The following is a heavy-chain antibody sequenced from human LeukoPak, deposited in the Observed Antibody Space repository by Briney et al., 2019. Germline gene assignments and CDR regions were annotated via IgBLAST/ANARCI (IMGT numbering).Heavy chain of an antibody. CDR3: ARERSSWYYLDY. CDR2: TYYRSQWYY. V-gene: IGHV6-1*01. CDR1: GDSVSSNIAT. D-gene: IGHD6-13*01. Sequence: SQTLSLTCVISGDSVSSNIATWNWIRQSPSRGLEWLGRTYYRSQWYYDYAVSVGSRITINPDTSKNQFSLQLSSVTPEDTAVYFCARERSSWYYLDYWGQGMLVTVSS. J-gene: IGHJ4*02.